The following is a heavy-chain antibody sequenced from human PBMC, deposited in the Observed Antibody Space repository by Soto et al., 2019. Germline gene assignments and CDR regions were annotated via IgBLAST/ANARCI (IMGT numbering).Heavy chain of an antibody. CDR1: GYTLTELS. V-gene: IGHV1-24*01. D-gene: IGHD3-3*01. J-gene: IGHJ4*02. Sequence: ASVKVSCKVSGYTLTELSMHWVRQAPGRGLEWMGGFDPENDETIYAQKFQDRVTTTEDTSTDTAYVELSSLRSDDTAVYYCATQASLFWTGSSRYSFDSWGQGTLVTVSS. CDR3: ATQASLFWTGSSRYSFDS. CDR2: FDPENDET.